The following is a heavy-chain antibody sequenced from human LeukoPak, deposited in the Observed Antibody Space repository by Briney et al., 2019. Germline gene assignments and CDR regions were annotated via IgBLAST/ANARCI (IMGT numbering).Heavy chain of an antibody. V-gene: IGHV3-48*03. Sequence: GGSLRLSCAASGFTFSSYEMNWVRQAPGKGLEWVSYISSSGSTIYYADSVKGRFTISRDNAKNSLYLQMNSLRAEDTAVYYCARTLYYYDSSGYGGIGYWGQGTLVTVSS. J-gene: IGHJ4*02. D-gene: IGHD3-22*01. CDR3: ARTLYYYDSSGYGGIGY. CDR2: ISSSGSTI. CDR1: GFTFSSYE.